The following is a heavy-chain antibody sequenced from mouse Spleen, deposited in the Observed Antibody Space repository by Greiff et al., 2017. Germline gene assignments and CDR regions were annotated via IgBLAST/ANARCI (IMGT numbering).Heavy chain of an antibody. J-gene: IGHJ2*01. V-gene: IGHV5-16*01. CDR2: INYDGSST. CDR1: GFTFSDYY. D-gene: IGHD4-1*02. CDR3: AREQLGYFDY. Sequence: EVNVVESEGGLVQPGSSMKLSCTASGFTFSDYYMAWVRQVPEKGLEWVANINYDGSSTYYLDSLKSRFIISRDNAKNILYLQMSSLKSEDTATYYCAREQLGYFDYWGQGTTLTVSS.